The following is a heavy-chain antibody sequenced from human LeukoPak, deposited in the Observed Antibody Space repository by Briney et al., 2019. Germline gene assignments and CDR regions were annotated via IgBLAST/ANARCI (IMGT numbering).Heavy chain of an antibody. Sequence: ASVKVSCKASGGTFSSYAISWVRQAPGQGLEWMGGIIPIFGTANYAQNFQGRVTMTRDTSTSTVYMELSSLRSEDTAVYYCASPGGIVGATNGNDAFDIWGQGTMVTVSS. CDR2: IIPIFGTA. J-gene: IGHJ3*02. CDR1: GGTFSSYA. D-gene: IGHD1-26*01. V-gene: IGHV1-69*05. CDR3: ASPGGIVGATNGNDAFDI.